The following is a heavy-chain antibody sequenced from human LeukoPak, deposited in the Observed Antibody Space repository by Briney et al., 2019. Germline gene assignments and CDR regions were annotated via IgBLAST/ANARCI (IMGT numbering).Heavy chain of an antibody. V-gene: IGHV4-34*01. CDR2: INHSGST. CDR3: ARLGHYYGSGSYIGRYYFDY. Sequence: SETLSLTCAVYGGSFSGYYWSWIRQPPGKGLEWIGEINHSGSTNYNPSLKSRVTISVDTSKNQFSLKLSFVTAADTAVYYCARLGHYYGSGSYIGRYYFDYWGQGTLVTVSS. D-gene: IGHD3-10*01. CDR1: GGSFSGYY. J-gene: IGHJ4*02.